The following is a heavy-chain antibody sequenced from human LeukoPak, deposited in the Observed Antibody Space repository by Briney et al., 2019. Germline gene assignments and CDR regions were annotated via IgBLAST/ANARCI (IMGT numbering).Heavy chain of an antibody. CDR2: IDPSGGST. CDR1: GYTFTRYY. V-gene: IGHV1-46*01. D-gene: IGHD2-15*01. Sequence: ASVKVSCKASGYTFTRYYMHWVRQAPGQGLEWMGIIDPSGGSTSYAQNFQGGVTMTRDATTSTVYLELSSLRSEDTAVYYCARVDPTNIAVHYWGQGTLVTVSS. J-gene: IGHJ4*02. CDR3: ARVDPTNIAVHY.